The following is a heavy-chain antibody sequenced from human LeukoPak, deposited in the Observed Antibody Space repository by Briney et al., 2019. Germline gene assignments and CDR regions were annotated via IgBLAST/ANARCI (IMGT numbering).Heavy chain of an antibody. CDR1: GYTFTSYA. J-gene: IGHJ6*03. CDR2: INTNTGNP. CDR3: ARGVRWELLQDYYYYYMDV. V-gene: IGHV7-4-1*02. Sequence: ASVKVSCKASGYTFTSYAMNWVRQAPGQGLEWMGWINTNTGNPTYAQGFTGRFVFSLDTSVSTAYLQISSLKAEDTAVYYCARGVRWELLQDYYYYYMDVWGKGTTVTVSS. D-gene: IGHD1-26*01.